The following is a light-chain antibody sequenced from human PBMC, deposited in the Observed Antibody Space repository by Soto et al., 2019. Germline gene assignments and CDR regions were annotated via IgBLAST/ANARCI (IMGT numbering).Light chain of an antibody. CDR2: KVD. CDR3: SLYTISRV. CDR1: SSDLGGLNY. V-gene: IGLV2-14*01. Sequence: QSALTQPASVSGSPGQSITIPCSGRSSDLGGLNYVSWYQQHPGKVPKLIIYKVDNRPSGISDRFSASKSGNTASLTISGLQAEDEADYYCSLYTISRVFGGGTKLTVL. J-gene: IGLJ3*02.